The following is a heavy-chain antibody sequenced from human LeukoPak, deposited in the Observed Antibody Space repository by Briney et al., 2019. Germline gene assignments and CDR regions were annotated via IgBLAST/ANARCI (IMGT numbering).Heavy chain of an antibody. D-gene: IGHD6-19*01. CDR3: ARLQWLAHAFDI. J-gene: IGHJ3*02. Sequence: ASVKVSCRVSGYTLTELSMHWVRQAPGKGLEWMGGFDPEDGETIYAQKFQGRVTMTEDTSTDTAYMELSSLRSEDTAVYYCARLQWLAHAFDIWGQGTMVTVSS. CDR2: FDPEDGET. V-gene: IGHV1-24*01. CDR1: GYTLTELS.